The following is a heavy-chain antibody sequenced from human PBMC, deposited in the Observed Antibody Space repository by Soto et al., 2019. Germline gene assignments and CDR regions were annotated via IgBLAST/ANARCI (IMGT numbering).Heavy chain of an antibody. J-gene: IGHJ4*02. Sequence: QVQLVESGGGVVQPGRSLRLSCAASGFTFSSYSVHWVRQAPGKGLEWVAVISYDGSNKYYADSVKGRFTISRDNSKNTLYLQMNSLRAEDTAVYYCARGAGIAVAGTSFEYWGQGTRVTVSS. D-gene: IGHD6-19*01. CDR2: ISYDGSNK. CDR3: ARGAGIAVAGTSFEY. V-gene: IGHV3-30-3*01. CDR1: GFTFSSYS.